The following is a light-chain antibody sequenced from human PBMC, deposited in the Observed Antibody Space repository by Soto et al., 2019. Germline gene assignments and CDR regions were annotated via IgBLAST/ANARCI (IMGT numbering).Light chain of an antibody. V-gene: IGLV2-11*01. J-gene: IGLJ1*01. CDR2: DVN. Sequence: QSALTQPRSVSGSPGQSVTISCTGTSSDVGGYNYVSWYQQHPGKAPKLMIYDVNKRPSGVPDRFSGSKSGDTASLTISGLHTDDEADYYCCSFAGGYIYVFGTRTKVTVL. CDR1: SSDVGGYNY. CDR3: CSFAGGYIYV.